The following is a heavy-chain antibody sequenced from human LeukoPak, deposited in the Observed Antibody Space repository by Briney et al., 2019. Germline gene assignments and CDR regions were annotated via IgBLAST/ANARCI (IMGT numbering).Heavy chain of an antibody. CDR1: GGTFGSYA. V-gene: IGHV1-69*13. D-gene: IGHD3-22*01. Sequence: SVKVSCKASGGTFGSYAISWVRQAPGQGLEWMGGIIPIFGTANYAQKFQGRVTITADESTSTAYMELSSLRSEDTAVYYCARQWLWPSDAFDIWGQGTMVTVSS. CDR2: IIPIFGTA. CDR3: ARQWLWPSDAFDI. J-gene: IGHJ3*02.